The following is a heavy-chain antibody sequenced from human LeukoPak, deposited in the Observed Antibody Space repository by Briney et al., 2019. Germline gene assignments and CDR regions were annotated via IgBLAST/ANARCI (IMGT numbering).Heavy chain of an antibody. Sequence: GESLKISCKGSGYSFTSYWIGWVRQMPGKGLEWMGRIDPSDSYTNYSPSFQGHVTISADKSISTAYLQWSSLKASDTAMYYCASYGSGSYSGMDVWGKGTTVTVSS. CDR3: ASYGSGSYSGMDV. CDR1: GYSFTSYW. D-gene: IGHD3-10*01. CDR2: IDPSDSYT. V-gene: IGHV5-10-1*01. J-gene: IGHJ6*04.